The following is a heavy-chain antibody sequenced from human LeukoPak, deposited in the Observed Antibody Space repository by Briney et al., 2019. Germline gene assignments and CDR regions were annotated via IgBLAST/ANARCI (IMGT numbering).Heavy chain of an antibody. CDR3: ASRSSISSGYQDALYYFDS. D-gene: IGHD3-3*01. CDR2: IYYSGST. J-gene: IGHJ4*02. V-gene: IGHV4-61*01. CDR1: GGSVSSNIYY. Sequence: SETLSLTCTVSGGSVSSNIYYWNWIRQPPGKGLEWIGYIYYSGSTNYNPSLKSRVTISVDTSKNQFSLKVSSVTAADTAVYYCASRSSISSGYQDALYYFDSWGQGTLVTVSS.